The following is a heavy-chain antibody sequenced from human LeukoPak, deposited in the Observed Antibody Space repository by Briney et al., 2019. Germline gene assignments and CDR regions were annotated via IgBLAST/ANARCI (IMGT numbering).Heavy chain of an antibody. CDR3: ARDLLDIVVVPAATYYYYGMDV. CDR2: IIPIFGAA. V-gene: IGHV1-69*01. Sequence: SVKVSCKASGGTFSSYATSWVRQAPGQGLEWMGGIIPIFGAANYAQKFQGRVTITADESTSTAYMELSSLRSEDTAVYYCARDLLDIVVVPAATYYYYGMDVWGQGTTVTASS. J-gene: IGHJ6*02. CDR1: GGTFSSYA. D-gene: IGHD2-2*01.